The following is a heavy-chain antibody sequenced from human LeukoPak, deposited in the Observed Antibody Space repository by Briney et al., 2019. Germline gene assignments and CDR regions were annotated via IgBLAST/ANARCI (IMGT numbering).Heavy chain of an antibody. Sequence: SETLSLTCAVYVGSFSGYYWSWIRQPPGKGLEWIGEINHSGSTNYNSSLKSRVTISVDMSKNQFSLKLSSVTAADTAVYYCARGGGYNWFDPWGQGTLVTVSS. V-gene: IGHV4-34*01. CDR1: VGSFSGYY. J-gene: IGHJ5*02. CDR2: INHSGST. CDR3: ARGGGYNWFDP.